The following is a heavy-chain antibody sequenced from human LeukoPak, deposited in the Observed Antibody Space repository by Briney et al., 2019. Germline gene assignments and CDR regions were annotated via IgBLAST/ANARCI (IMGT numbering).Heavy chain of an antibody. Sequence: SETLSLTCAVYGGSFSGYYWSWIRQPPGKGLEWIGEINHSGSTNYNPSLKSRVTISVDTSKSQFSLKLSSVTVADTAVYYCARVNGDYVDAFDIWGQGTMVTVSS. V-gene: IGHV4-34*01. CDR2: INHSGST. CDR3: ARVNGDYVDAFDI. J-gene: IGHJ3*02. D-gene: IGHD4-17*01. CDR1: GGSFSGYY.